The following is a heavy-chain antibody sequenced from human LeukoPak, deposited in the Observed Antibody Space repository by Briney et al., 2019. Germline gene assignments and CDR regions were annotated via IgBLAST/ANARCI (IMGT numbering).Heavy chain of an antibody. Sequence: ASETLSLTCTVSGYSISSGYYWGWIRQPPGQGLEWIGSIYHSGSTYYNPSLKSRVTISVDTSKNQFSLKLSSVTAADTAVYYCARPGYYYDSSGYDWGQGTLVTVSS. D-gene: IGHD3-22*01. J-gene: IGHJ4*02. CDR3: ARPGYYYDSSGYD. CDR2: IYHSGST. V-gene: IGHV4-38-2*02. CDR1: GYSISSGYY.